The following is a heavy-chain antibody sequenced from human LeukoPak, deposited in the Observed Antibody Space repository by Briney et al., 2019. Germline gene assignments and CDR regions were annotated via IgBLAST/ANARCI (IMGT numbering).Heavy chain of an antibody. CDR1: GFTFSHYW. J-gene: IGHJ4*02. CDR2: IKEDGSEK. D-gene: IGHD5-18*01. V-gene: IGHV3-7*03. Sequence: GGSLRLSCAASGFTFSHYWMSWVRQAPGKGLGWVAKIKEDGSEKYYVDSVEGRFTISRDNAKNSLYLQMNSLSAEDTAVYYCARGGYSYNDYWGQGNLVTVSS. CDR3: ARGGYSYNDY.